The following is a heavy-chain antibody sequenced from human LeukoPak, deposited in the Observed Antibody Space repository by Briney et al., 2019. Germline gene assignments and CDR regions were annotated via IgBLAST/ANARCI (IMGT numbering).Heavy chain of an antibody. Sequence: GGSLRLSCSASGLTFSSHAMTWVRQAPGEGLEWVSAISYSCRSTYFVDSVKGRFTLSRDHAKNTLSLQPHSLRAEDTAVYYCAKSALLWGQATLVTVSS. V-gene: IGHV3-23*01. CDR1: GLTFSSHA. CDR2: ISYSCRST. J-gene: IGHJ4*02. CDR3: AKSALL.